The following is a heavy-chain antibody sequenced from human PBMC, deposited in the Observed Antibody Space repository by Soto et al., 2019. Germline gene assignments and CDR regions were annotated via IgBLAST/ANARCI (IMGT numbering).Heavy chain of an antibody. D-gene: IGHD3-3*01. J-gene: IGHJ5*02. CDR1: GFTFSTFA. Sequence: QVHLVESGGGVVQPGRSLRLSCAASGFTFSTFALHWVRQAPGEGLEWVALISHDGRIEKYADSVKGRFTISRDNSKNTLYMQMDRLRLEDTGVYYCARDGLPDDFRSGGYWFDPWGPGTQVTVSS. V-gene: IGHV3-30-3*01. CDR3: ARDGLPDDFRSGGYWFDP. CDR2: ISHDGRIE.